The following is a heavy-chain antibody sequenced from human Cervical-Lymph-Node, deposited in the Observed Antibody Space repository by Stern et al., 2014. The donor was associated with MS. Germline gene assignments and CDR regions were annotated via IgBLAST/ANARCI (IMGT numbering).Heavy chain of an antibody. D-gene: IGHD3-10*01. CDR1: GFIFDDHA. CDR2: ISWNSGAI. CDR3: AKDYGSGSSFFDS. V-gene: IGHV3-9*01. J-gene: IGHJ4*02. Sequence: EVQLVESGGGLVQPGRSLRLSCAASGFIFDDHAMYWVRHAPGKGLEWVSSISWNSGAIAYADSVKGRFTISRDNAKNSLYLQMNSLRTEDTAFYYCAKDYGSGSSFFDSWGQGTLVTVSS.